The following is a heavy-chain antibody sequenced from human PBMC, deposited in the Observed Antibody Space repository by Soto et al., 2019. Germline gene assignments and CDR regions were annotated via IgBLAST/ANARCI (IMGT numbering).Heavy chain of an antibody. V-gene: IGHV1-24*01. CDR3: ATFQEDGGLLAPRHDDY. J-gene: IGHJ4*02. CDR2: FDPEDGET. Sequence: ASVKVSCKVSGYTLTELSMHWVRQAPGKGLEWMGGFDPEDGETIYAQKFQGRVTMTEDTSTDTAYMELSSLRSEDTAVSYCATFQEDGGLLAPRHDDYCGQGTLVTVSS. CDR1: GYTLTELS. D-gene: IGHD1-26*01.